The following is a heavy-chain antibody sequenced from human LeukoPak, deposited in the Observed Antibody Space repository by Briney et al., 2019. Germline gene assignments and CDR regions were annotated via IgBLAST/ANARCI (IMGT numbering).Heavy chain of an antibody. V-gene: IGHV3-21*06. Sequence: GESLRLSCAASGFTFSTYTMNWVRQAPGEGLEWVSSISGSSSYIYYADSVKGRFTISRDNAKSSLYLQMNSLRGDDTAVYYCVRIPNSANFPNWFDPWGQGTLVTVSS. CDR1: GFTFSTYT. CDR3: VRIPNSANFPNWFDP. D-gene: IGHD4/OR15-4a*01. J-gene: IGHJ5*02. CDR2: ISGSSSYI.